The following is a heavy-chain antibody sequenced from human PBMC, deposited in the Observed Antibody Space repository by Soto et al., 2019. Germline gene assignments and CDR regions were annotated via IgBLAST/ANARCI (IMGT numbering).Heavy chain of an antibody. V-gene: IGHV4-59*12. CDR1: GGSISSYY. CDR3: ARPTRQWLGLRYYYGMDV. Sequence: PETLSLTCTVSGGSISSYYWSWIRQPPGKGLEWIGYIYYSGSTNYNPSLKSRVTISVDTSKNQFSLKLSSVTAAGTAVYYCARPTRQWLGLRYYYGMDVWGQGTTVTVSS. J-gene: IGHJ6*02. CDR2: IYYSGST. D-gene: IGHD6-19*01.